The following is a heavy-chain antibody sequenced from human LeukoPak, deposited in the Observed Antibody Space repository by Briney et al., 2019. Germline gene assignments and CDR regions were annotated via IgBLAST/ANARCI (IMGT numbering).Heavy chain of an antibody. J-gene: IGHJ5*02. CDR1: GFTFSSYW. D-gene: IGHD6-19*01. V-gene: IGHV3-74*01. Sequence: GGSLRLSCAASGFTFSSYWMHWVRQAPGKGLVWVSRIDSDGSSTSYADSVKGRFTISRDDAKNTLYLQMNSLRAEDTAVYYCTRGAYSSGPFDPWGQGTLVTVSS. CDR3: TRGAYSSGPFDP. CDR2: IDSDGSST.